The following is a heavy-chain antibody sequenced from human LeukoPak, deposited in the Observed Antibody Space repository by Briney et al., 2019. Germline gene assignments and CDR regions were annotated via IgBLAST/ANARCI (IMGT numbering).Heavy chain of an antibody. V-gene: IGHV3-20*04. Sequence: GGSLRLSCAASGFTFSSYAMSWVRQAPGKGLEWVSGINWNGGSTGYADSVKGRFTISRDNAKNSLYLQMNSLGAEDTALYYCARDLSGSYQPFDYWGQGTLVTVSS. D-gene: IGHD1-26*01. CDR3: ARDLSGSYQPFDY. J-gene: IGHJ4*02. CDR1: GFTFSSYA. CDR2: INWNGGST.